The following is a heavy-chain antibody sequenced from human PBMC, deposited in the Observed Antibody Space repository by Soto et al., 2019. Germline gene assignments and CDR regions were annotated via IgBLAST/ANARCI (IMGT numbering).Heavy chain of an antibody. CDR1: DYTFGKYG. D-gene: IGHD2-15*01. V-gene: IGHV1-18*01. CDR3: AKDCSGATCGFDI. Sequence: QVQLVQSGTEVKKPGASVKVSFKASDYTFGKYGISWVRQAPGQGLAWVGWISVYHGNTVHAQKFRGRVNMTTDTSTSTAYMELGSLKSDDTAIYYCAKDCSGATCGFDIWGQGTLVTVSS. J-gene: IGHJ4*02. CDR2: ISVYHGNT.